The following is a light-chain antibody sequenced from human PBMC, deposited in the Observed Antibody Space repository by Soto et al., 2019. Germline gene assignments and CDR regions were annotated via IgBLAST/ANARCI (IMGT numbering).Light chain of an antibody. CDR3: QQYGRSPPFT. CDR1: QSVSSTY. J-gene: IGKJ2*01. CDR2: GAS. Sequence: EIVLTQSPGTLSLSPGERATLSCRASQSVSSTYIAWYQQNPGQAPRLLIYGASSRATGIPDRFSGSESGTYFTLTISRLEREDFAGYFCQQYGRSPPFTFGQGTKVEIK. V-gene: IGKV3-20*01.